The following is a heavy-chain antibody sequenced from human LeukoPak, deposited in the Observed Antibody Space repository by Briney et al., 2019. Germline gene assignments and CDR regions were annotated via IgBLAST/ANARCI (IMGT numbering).Heavy chain of an antibody. D-gene: IGHD2-2*01. CDR2: ISYDGSNK. CDR3: AKDYDKVVPAAMLDY. CDR1: GFTFSSYG. J-gene: IGHJ4*02. V-gene: IGHV3-30*18. Sequence: GGSLRLSCAASGFTFSSYGMHWVRQAPGKGLEWVAVISYDGSNKYYADSVKGRFTISRDNSKNTLYLQMNSLRVEDTAVYYCAKDYDKVVPAAMLDYWGQGTLVTVSS.